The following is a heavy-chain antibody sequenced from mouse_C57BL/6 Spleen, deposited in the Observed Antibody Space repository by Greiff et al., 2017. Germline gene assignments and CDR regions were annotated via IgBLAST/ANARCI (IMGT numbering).Heavy chain of an antibody. V-gene: IGHV14-2*01. Sequence: VHVKQSGAELVKPGASVKLSCTASGFNIKDYYMHWVKQRTEQGLEWIGRIDPEDGETKYAPKFQGKATITADTSSNTAYLQLSSLTSEDTAVYYCARRITTVVAYYYAMDYWGQGTSVTVSS. CDR2: IDPEDGET. CDR1: GFNIKDYY. J-gene: IGHJ4*01. CDR3: ARRITTVVAYYYAMDY. D-gene: IGHD1-1*01.